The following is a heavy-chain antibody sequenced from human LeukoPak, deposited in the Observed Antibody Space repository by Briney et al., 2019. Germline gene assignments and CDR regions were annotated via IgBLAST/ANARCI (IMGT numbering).Heavy chain of an antibody. V-gene: IGHV1-46*01. CDR2: INPSGGST. Sequence: ASVKVSCKASGYSFTGYYMHWVRQAPGQGLEWMGIINPSGGSTSYAQKFQGRVTMTRDTSTSTVYMELSSLRSEDTAVYYCARGFSVVVPAAHPSMDYWGQGTLVTVSS. CDR3: ARGFSVVVPAAHPSMDY. J-gene: IGHJ4*02. D-gene: IGHD2-2*01. CDR1: GYSFTGYY.